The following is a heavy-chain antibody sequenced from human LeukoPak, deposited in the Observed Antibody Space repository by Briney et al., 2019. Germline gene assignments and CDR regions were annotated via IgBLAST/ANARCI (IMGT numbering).Heavy chain of an antibody. V-gene: IGHV3-23*01. J-gene: IGHJ4*02. D-gene: IGHD7-27*01. CDR3: AKDGGLWVSAHWGDS. CDR2: ISSSGSGGNT. Sequence: GESLRLSCVASGVTLSNYAMSWARQAPGKGLEWVSGISSSGSGGNTYYADSVKGRFTVSRDNSKNTLFLQMNSLRAEDTAVYYCAKDGGLWVSAHWGDSWGRGTLVTVSS. CDR1: GVTLSNYA.